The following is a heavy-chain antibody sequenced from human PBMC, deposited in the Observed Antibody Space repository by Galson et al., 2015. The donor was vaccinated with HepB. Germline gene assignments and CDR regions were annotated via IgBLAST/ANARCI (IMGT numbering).Heavy chain of an antibody. CDR3: ARVPRVYYYDSSGYYYSWFDP. CDR2: INAGNGNT. V-gene: IGHV1-3*01. J-gene: IGHJ5*02. CDR1: GYTFTSYA. D-gene: IGHD3-22*01. Sequence: SVKVSCKASGYTFTSYAMHWVRQAPGQRLEWMGWINAGNGNTKYSQKFQGRVTITRDTSASTAYMELSSLRSEDTAVYYCARVPRVYYYDSSGYYYSWFDPWGQGTLVTVSS.